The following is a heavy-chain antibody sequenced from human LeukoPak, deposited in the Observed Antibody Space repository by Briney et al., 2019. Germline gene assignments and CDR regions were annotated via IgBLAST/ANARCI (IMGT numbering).Heavy chain of an antibody. V-gene: IGHV4-59*12. J-gene: IGHJ4*02. D-gene: IGHD3-10*01. CDR1: GGSISSYY. CDR2: IYHSGST. CDR3: ARESRRYITDRFDY. Sequence: PSETLSLTCTVSGGSISSYYWSWIRQPPGKGLEWIGEIYHSGSTNYNPSLKSRVTISVDKSKNQFSLKLSSVTAADTAVYYCARESRRYITDRFDYWGQGTLVTVSS.